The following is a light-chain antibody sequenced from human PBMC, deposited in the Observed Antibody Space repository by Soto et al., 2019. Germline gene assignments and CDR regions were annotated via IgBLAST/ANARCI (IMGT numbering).Light chain of an antibody. Sequence: QSVLTQPASVSGSPGQSITISCNGTSSDIGSYNLVSWYQQHPGKAPKLMIYEGSKRPSGVSNRFSGSKSGNTASLTIAGLQAEDEADYYCCSFAGSVTIFGSGTKLAVL. CDR3: CSFAGSVTI. CDR1: SSDIGSYNL. CDR2: EGS. V-gene: IGLV2-23*01. J-gene: IGLJ2*01.